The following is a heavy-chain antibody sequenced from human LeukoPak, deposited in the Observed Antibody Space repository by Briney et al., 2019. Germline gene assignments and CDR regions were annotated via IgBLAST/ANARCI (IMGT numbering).Heavy chain of an antibody. CDR3: AKSYAPYSSGWYIDAFDI. J-gene: IGHJ3*02. CDR1: GFTFSSYS. CDR2: ISSSSSYI. D-gene: IGHD6-19*01. V-gene: IGHV3-21*01. Sequence: GGSLRLSCTASGFTFSSYSMNWVRQAPGKGLEWVSSISSSSSYIYHADSVRGRFTISRDNAKNSLYLQMNSLRAEDTAVYYCAKSYAPYSSGWYIDAFDIWGQGTMVTVSS.